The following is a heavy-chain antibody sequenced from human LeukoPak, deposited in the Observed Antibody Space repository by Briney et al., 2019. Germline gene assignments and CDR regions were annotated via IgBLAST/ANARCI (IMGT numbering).Heavy chain of an antibody. CDR1: GGSISSGSYY. CDR3: ARDSSGYYYHY. V-gene: IGHV4-61*02. D-gene: IGHD3-22*01. CDR2: IYTSGST. J-gene: IGHJ4*02. Sequence: PSQTLSLTCTVSGGSISSGSYYWSWIRQPAGKGLEWIGRIYTSGSTNYNPSLKSRVTISVDTSKNQFSLELSSVTAADTAVYYCARDSSGYYYHYWGQGTLVTVSS.